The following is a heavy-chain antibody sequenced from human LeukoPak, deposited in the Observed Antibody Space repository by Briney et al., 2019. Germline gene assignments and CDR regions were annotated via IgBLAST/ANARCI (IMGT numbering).Heavy chain of an antibody. CDR1: GGSISSSSYY. CDR2: IYYSGST. J-gene: IGHJ6*04. D-gene: IGHD3-10*01. V-gene: IGHV4-39*07. Sequence: SETLSLTCTVSGGSISSSSYYWGWIRQPPGKGLEWIGSIYYSGSTYYNPSLKSRVTISVDTSKNQFSLKLSSVTAADTAVYYCARVDLVRGLAMDVWGKGTTVTISS. CDR3: ARVDLVRGLAMDV.